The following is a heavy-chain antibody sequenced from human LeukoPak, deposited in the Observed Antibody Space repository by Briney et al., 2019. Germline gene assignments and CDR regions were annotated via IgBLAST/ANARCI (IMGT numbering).Heavy chain of an antibody. V-gene: IGHV4-39*07. CDR2: IYYSGST. CDR1: GGSISSSSYY. J-gene: IGHJ4*02. D-gene: IGHD5-18*01. Sequence: SETLSLTCTVSGGSISSSSYYWGWIRQPPGKGLEWIGSIYYSGSTYYNPSLKSRVTISVDTSKNQFSLKLSSVTAADTAVYYCASGPPMVTLRFDYWGQGTLVTVSS. CDR3: ASGPPMVTLRFDY.